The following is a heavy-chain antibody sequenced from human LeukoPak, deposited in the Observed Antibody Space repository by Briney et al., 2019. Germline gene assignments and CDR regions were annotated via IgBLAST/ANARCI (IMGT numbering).Heavy chain of an antibody. CDR3: ARDLARGYSYGYNAFDI. CDR2: ITAGNGNT. CDR1: GYSFSSYG. Sequence: ASVKVSCKASGYSFSSYGIGWVRQAPRQGLEWMGWITAGNGNTNYAQKVQGRVTMTTDTSTNTAYMELRSLRSDDTAVYFCARDLARGYSYGYNAFDIWGQGTMVTVSS. J-gene: IGHJ3*02. V-gene: IGHV1-18*01. D-gene: IGHD5-18*01.